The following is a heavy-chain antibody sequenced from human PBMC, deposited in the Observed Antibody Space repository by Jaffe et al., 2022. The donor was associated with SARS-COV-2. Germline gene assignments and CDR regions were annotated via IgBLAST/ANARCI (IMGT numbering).Heavy chain of an antibody. CDR2: ISYDGSNK. J-gene: IGHJ4*02. CDR3: ARAQSSGWWWGEDGFDY. D-gene: IGHD6-19*01. CDR1: GFTFSSYA. Sequence: QVQLVESGGGVVQPGRSLRLSCAASGFTFSSYAMHWVRQAPGKGLEWVAVISYDGSNKYYADSVKGRFTISRDNSKNTLYLQMNSLRAEDTAVYYCARAQSSGWWWGEDGFDYWGQGTLVTVSS. V-gene: IGHV3-30-3*01.